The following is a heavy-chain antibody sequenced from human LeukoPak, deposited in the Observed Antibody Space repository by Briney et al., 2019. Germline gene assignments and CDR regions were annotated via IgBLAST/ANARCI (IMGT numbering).Heavy chain of an antibody. D-gene: IGHD2-2*01. V-gene: IGHV4-59*01. CDR3: ARDRAPEKYCSSTSCYGDYYYGMDV. CDR1: GGSISSYY. CDR2: IYYSGST. Sequence: SETLSLTCTVSGGSISSYYWSCIRQPPGKGLEWIGYIYYSGSTNYNPSLKSRVTISVDTSKNQFSLKLSSVTAAGTAVYYCARDRAPEKYCSSTSCYGDYYYGMDVWGQGTTVTVSS. J-gene: IGHJ6*02.